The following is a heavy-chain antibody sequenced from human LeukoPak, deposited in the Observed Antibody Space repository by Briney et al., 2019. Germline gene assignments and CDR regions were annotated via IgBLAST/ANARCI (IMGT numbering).Heavy chain of an antibody. J-gene: IGHJ3*02. Sequence: PGGSLRLSCAASGFTFSSYSMNWVRQAPGKGLEWVSSISSSSSYIYYADSVKGRSTISRDNAKNSLYLQMNSLRAEDTAVYYCARGYGGNSGDAFDIWGQGTTVTVSS. D-gene: IGHD4-23*01. CDR2: ISSSSSYI. CDR1: GFTFSSYS. CDR3: ARGYGGNSGDAFDI. V-gene: IGHV3-21*01.